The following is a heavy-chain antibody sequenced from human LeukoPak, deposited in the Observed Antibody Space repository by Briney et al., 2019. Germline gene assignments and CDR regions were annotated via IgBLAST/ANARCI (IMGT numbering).Heavy chain of an antibody. CDR2: IGNTET. CDR1: GFPFETNA. D-gene: IGHD5-18*01. J-gene: IGHJ4*02. Sequence: GGSQRLSCATSGFPFETNAMSWVRQAPGKGLEWVATIGNTETFYADSVTGRFTISRDNSKNTVNLQMNRLRVEDTAIYYCAKDWIQFNRVFDCFDSWGQGTLVTVSS. CDR3: AKDWIQFNRVFDCFDS. V-gene: IGHV3-23*01.